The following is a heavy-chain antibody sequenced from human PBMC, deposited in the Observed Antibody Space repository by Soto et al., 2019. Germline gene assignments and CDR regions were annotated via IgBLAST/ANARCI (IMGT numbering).Heavy chain of an antibody. V-gene: IGHV1-69*13. D-gene: IGHD6-13*01. Sequence: GASVKVSCKASGCTFSSYAISWVRQAPGQGLEWMGGIIPIFGTANYAQKFQGRVTITADESTSTAYMGLSSLRSEDTAVYYCARVGLHYSSSWYGNLFWFDPRGQGTLVTVSS. J-gene: IGHJ5*02. CDR3: ARVGLHYSSSWYGNLFWFDP. CDR1: GCTFSSYA. CDR2: IIPIFGTA.